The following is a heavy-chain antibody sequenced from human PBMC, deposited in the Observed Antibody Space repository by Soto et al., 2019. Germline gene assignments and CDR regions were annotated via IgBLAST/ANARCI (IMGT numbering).Heavy chain of an antibody. Sequence: PGESLKISCQAFEYSFPIYWISWVRQKPGGGLEWMGRIDPSDSFATYSPSFQGHVTISADKSTRTVYLEWRSLQASDTATYYCSSYQSGSGNSNFDFRTQGTSVPVS. J-gene: IGHJ4*02. V-gene: IGHV5-10-1*01. CDR1: EYSFPIYW. D-gene: IGHD3-10*01. CDR2: IDPSDSFA. CDR3: SSYQSGSGNSNFDF.